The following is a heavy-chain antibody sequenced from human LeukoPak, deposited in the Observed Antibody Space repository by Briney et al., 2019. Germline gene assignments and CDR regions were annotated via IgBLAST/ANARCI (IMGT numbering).Heavy chain of an antibody. J-gene: IGHJ5*02. CDR1: GYTFTGYY. CDR2: INPNSGGT. D-gene: IGHD3-3*01. V-gene: IGHV1-2*02. Sequence: ASVKVSCKASGYTFTGYYMHWVRQAPGQGLEWMGWINPNSGGTNYAQKFQGRVTMTRDTSISTAYMELSRLRSDDTAVYYCARPSSRGYDFWSGYHNWFDPWGQGTLVTVSS. CDR3: ARPSSRGYDFWSGYHNWFDP.